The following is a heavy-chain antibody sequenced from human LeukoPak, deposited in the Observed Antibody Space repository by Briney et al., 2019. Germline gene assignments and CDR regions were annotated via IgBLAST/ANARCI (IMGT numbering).Heavy chain of an antibody. CDR1: GGSISRDY. V-gene: IGHV4-59*01. CDR3: ARHPYYDFWSGYFWFDP. D-gene: IGHD3-3*01. J-gene: IGHJ5*02. CDR2: IYYSGSA. Sequence: PSETLSLTCTVSGGSISRDYWSWIRQPPGKGLEWIGYIYYSGSANYNPSLESRVTISVDTSKNQFSLKLSSVTAADTAVYYCARHPYYDFWSGYFWFDPWGQGTLVTVSS.